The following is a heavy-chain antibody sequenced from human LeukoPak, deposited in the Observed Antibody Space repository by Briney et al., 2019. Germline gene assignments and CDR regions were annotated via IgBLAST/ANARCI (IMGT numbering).Heavy chain of an antibody. Sequence: GSLRLSCAASRLTFSRYSMNGVRQAPGKGLEWVSSMSVSSGRIYYADSVKSRFTVARDNAKHSQYLQMNSLRADDTAVYYCAREFEGSASGAGYWGRGTMVTVSS. CDR3: AREFEGSASGAGY. CDR2: MSVSSGRI. CDR1: RLTFSRYS. J-gene: IGHJ4*02. V-gene: IGHV3-21*01. D-gene: IGHD3-16*01.